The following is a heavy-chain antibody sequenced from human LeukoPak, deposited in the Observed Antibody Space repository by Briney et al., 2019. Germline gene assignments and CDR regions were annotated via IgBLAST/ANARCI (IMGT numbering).Heavy chain of an antibody. V-gene: IGHV4-39*01. Sequence: SETLCLTCTVSGGSISSSSYYWGWIRQPPGKGLEWIGSIYYIGSTYYNPSLKSRVTISVDTSKNQFSLKLSSVTAADTAVYYCARLKGLYYGSGSRRVYNWFDPWGQGTLVTVSS. CDR1: GGSISSSSYY. D-gene: IGHD3-10*01. J-gene: IGHJ5*02. CDR2: IYYIGST. CDR3: ARLKGLYYGSGSRRVYNWFDP.